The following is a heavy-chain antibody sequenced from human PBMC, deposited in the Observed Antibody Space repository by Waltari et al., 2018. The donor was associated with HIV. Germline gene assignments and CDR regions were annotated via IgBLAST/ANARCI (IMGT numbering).Heavy chain of an antibody. CDR2: INHRRSM. D-gene: IGHD3-16*02. V-gene: IGHV4-34*02. J-gene: IGHJ5*02. CDR1: GESFSGYY. Sequence: VQLQQWGAGLLKPSETLSLTCAVYGESFSGYYCTGLRQSPGKGLAWIGEINHRRSMECGRSCKSRVTMSEDASKNQFSLKRRPVTAADTAVYCWARGSRLGELSPSASWGQGALITVAS. CDR3: ARGSRLGELSPSAS.